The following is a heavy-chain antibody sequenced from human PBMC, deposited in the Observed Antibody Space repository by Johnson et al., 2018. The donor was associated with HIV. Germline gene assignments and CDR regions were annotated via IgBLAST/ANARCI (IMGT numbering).Heavy chain of an antibody. CDR2: INSDGSST. V-gene: IGHV3-74*02. CDR3: TTVSPSAITMVRGVIITPHAFDI. Sequence: EVQLVESGGGLEQPGGSLRLSCAASGITFSSYAMSWVRQAPGKGLEWVSRINSDGSSTRYADSVKGRFTISRDNAKNTLYLQMNSLRAEDTAVYYCTTVSPSAITMVRGVIITPHAFDIWGQGTMVTVSS. CDR1: GITFSSYA. D-gene: IGHD3-10*01. J-gene: IGHJ3*02.